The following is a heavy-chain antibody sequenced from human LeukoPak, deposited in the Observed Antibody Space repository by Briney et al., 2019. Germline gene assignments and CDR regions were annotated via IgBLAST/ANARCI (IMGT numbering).Heavy chain of an antibody. CDR2: INHSGST. Sequence: SETLSLTCSVYGGSFSGHYWSWIRQSPGKGLEWIGEINHSGSTNYNPSLKSRVAISVDTSKNQFSLKLRSVTAADTAVYYCTRHKGYSGYAPFDYWGQGTLVTVSS. CDR3: TRHKGYSGYAPFDY. J-gene: IGHJ4*02. CDR1: GGSFSGHY. V-gene: IGHV4-34*01. D-gene: IGHD5-12*01.